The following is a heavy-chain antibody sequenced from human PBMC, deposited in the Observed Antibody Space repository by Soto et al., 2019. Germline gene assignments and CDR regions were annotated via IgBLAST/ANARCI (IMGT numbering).Heavy chain of an antibody. CDR3: AKGLAGYYYDSSGYYYVTAFDI. Sequence: PWGSLRLSCAASGFTFISYAMSWFRHSPWKWREWVSAISGSGGSTYYADSVKGRFTISRDNSKNTLYLQMNSLRAEDTAVYYCAKGLAGYYYDSSGYYYVTAFDIWGQGTMVTVSS. CDR1: GFTFISYA. J-gene: IGHJ3*02. D-gene: IGHD3-22*01. CDR2: ISGSGGST. V-gene: IGHV3-23*01.